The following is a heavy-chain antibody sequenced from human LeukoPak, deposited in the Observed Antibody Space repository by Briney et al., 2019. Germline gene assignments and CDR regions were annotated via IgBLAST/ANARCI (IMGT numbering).Heavy chain of an antibody. V-gene: IGHV1-2*02. Sequence: ASVKVSCKASGYTFTGKYMYWVRQAPGQGLEWMGWINPNSGGTNYAQKFQGRVTMTRDTSISTAYMELDRLRFDDTAVYYCARDSGEVPDYWGQGTLVTVSS. CDR3: ARDSGEVPDY. J-gene: IGHJ4*02. CDR2: INPNSGGT. CDR1: GYTFTGKY. D-gene: IGHD3-10*01.